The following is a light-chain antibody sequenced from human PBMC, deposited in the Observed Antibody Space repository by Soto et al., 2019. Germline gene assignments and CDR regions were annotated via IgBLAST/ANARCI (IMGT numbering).Light chain of an antibody. Sequence: DFQMTQSPSSLSASVGDRVTISCRANQNIHNFLGWYQQKAGAAPTLLISSASILQSGVPPRFSGGGSGTEFSLTISNLQPEDSATYYCQQSYGLPSFGQGTKVEIK. CDR3: QQSYGLPS. CDR2: SAS. J-gene: IGKJ1*01. V-gene: IGKV1-39*01. CDR1: QNIHNF.